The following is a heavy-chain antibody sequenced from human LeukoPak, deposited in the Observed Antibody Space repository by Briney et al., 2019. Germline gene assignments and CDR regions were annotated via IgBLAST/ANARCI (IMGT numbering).Heavy chain of an antibody. Sequence: SETLSLTCTVSGGSISSYYWSWIRQPPGKGLGWIGYIYYSGSTNYNPSLKSRVTISVDTSKNQFSLKLSSVTAADTAVYYCARHDIAVAGMDVWGQGTTVTVSS. V-gene: IGHV4-59*08. J-gene: IGHJ6*02. CDR1: GGSISSYY. CDR3: ARHDIAVAGMDV. CDR2: IYYSGST. D-gene: IGHD6-19*01.